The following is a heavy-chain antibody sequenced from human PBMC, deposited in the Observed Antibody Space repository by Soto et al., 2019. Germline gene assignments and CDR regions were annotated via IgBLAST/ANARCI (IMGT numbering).Heavy chain of an antibody. J-gene: IGHJ5*02. D-gene: IGHD2-8*02. Sequence: ASVKVSCKASGYTFTGYYMHWVRQAPGQGLEWMGWINPNSGGTNYAQKFQGRVTMTRDTSISTAYMELSRLRSDDTAVYYCARARVVYDTNWFDAWGQGTPVIVSS. CDR3: ARARVVYDTNWFDA. CDR1: GYTFTGYY. V-gene: IGHV1-2*02. CDR2: INPNSGGT.